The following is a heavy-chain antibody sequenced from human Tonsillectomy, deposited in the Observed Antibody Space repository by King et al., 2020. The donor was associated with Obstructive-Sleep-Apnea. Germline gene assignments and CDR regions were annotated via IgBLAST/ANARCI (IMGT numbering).Heavy chain of an antibody. Sequence: VQLQESGPGLVKPSETLSLTCTVSGGSISSYYWSWIRQPPGKGLEWIGYIYYSGSTNYHPSLKSRVTISVDTSKNQFSLKLSCVTAADTAVYYCARDPGDYWGQGTLVTVSS. CDR1: GGSISSYY. CDR2: IYYSGST. D-gene: IGHD3-10*01. V-gene: IGHV4-59*01. J-gene: IGHJ4*02. CDR3: ARDPGDY.